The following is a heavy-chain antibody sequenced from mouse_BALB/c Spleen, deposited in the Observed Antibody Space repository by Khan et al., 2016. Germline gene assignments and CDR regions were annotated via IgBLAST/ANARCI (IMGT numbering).Heavy chain of an antibody. CDR2: INTYTGEP. J-gene: IGHJ3*01. Sequence: QIQLVQSGPELKKPGETVKISCKASGYTFTNYGMNWVKQAPGKGLKWMGWINTYTGEPTYADDFKGRFAFSLETSASTAYLQINNLKNEDTATYICAGSAERYDVSPWFAYWCQETQVTVSA. CDR1: GYTFTNYG. D-gene: IGHD2-14*01. V-gene: IGHV9-3-1*01. CDR3: AGSAERYDVSPWFAY.